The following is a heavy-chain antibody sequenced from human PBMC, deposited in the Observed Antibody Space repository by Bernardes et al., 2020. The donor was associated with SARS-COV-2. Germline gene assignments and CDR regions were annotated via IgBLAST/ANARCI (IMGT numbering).Heavy chain of an antibody. Sequence: GGSLRLSCAASGFTFSSYSMNWVRQAPGKGLEWVSSISSSSSYIYYADSVKGRFTISRDNAKNSLYLQMNSLRAEDTAVYYCARDWVVTATPFDYWGQGTLVTVSS. CDR3: ARDWVVTATPFDY. CDR2: ISSSSSYI. D-gene: IGHD2-21*02. V-gene: IGHV3-21*01. J-gene: IGHJ4*02. CDR1: GFTFSSYS.